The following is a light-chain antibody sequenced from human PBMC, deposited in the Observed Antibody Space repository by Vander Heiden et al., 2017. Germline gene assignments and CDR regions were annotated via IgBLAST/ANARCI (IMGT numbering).Light chain of an antibody. CDR2: DVN. J-gene: IGLJ3*02. CDR1: SSDVGGCNH. Sequence: PHPLSASPGQSVTIPCTGTSSDVGGCNHVSWYQQHPGKAPKLMIYDVNKRPSGVPYRFSGSKSGNTASLTISGLQAEDEAGYYCCSYAGSSTWLFGGGTKLTVL. CDR3: CSYAGSSTWL. V-gene: IGLV2-11*01.